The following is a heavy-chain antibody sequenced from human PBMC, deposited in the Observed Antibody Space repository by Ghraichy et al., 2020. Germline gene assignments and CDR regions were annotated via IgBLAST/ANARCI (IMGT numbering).Heavy chain of an antibody. D-gene: IGHD6-13*01. V-gene: IGHV4-59*01. CDR3: ARSESSTSYTMDV. CDR1: GGSISTYY. Sequence: SETLSLTSTVSGGSISTYYWSWVRQPPGKGLEWIGYIFYSGSTTYNPSLKSRVTISVDTSKNQFSLNLSSVTAADTAVYYCARSESSTSYTMDVWGQGTTVIVSS. J-gene: IGHJ6*02. CDR2: IFYSGST.